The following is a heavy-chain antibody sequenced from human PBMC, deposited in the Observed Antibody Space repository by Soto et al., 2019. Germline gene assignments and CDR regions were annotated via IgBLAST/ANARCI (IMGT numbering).Heavy chain of an antibody. CDR3: ARAYALTYYFDD. D-gene: IGHD3-16*01. CDR1: GVTFRGYA. V-gene: IGHV3-30*14. J-gene: IGHJ4*02. CDR2: ISDDGSKT. Sequence: PGGSRRLSGAPAGVTFRGYAVHCVRQTPGKGLQWVTVISDDGSKTYYADSVKGRFSVSRDDYTNMVFLQMRNMRSEETAVYHCARAYALTYYFDDWGPGTPVTVSS.